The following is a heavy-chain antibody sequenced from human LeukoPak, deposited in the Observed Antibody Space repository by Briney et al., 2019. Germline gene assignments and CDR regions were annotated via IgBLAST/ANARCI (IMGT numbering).Heavy chain of an antibody. Sequence: ASVKVSCKASGYTFTGYYMHWVRQAPGQGLEWMGWINPNSGGTNYAQKFQGRVTMTRDTSISTVYMELSRLRSDDTAVYYCARSVGDLAGYWGQGTLVTVSS. CDR3: ARSVGDLAGY. J-gene: IGHJ4*02. D-gene: IGHD2-21*02. CDR1: GYTFTGYY. V-gene: IGHV1-2*02. CDR2: INPNSGGT.